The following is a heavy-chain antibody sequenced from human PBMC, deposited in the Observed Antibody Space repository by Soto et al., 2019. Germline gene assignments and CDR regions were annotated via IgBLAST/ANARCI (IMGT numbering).Heavy chain of an antibody. Sequence: GGSLRLSCVASGFALTTYTMNLVRQAPGTGLEWVSSINGRSNYKYYSDSVKGRFTVSRDNAQNSLFLQMSRLGPEDTAVYYCVREDGVVGASSAFDSWGQGTLVTVSS. CDR1: GFALTTYT. D-gene: IGHD1-26*01. CDR2: INGRSNYK. J-gene: IGHJ4*02. CDR3: VREDGVVGASSAFDS. V-gene: IGHV3-21*01.